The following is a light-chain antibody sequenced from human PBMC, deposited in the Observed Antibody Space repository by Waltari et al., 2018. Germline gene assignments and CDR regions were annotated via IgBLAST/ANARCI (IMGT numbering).Light chain of an antibody. V-gene: IGLV2-14*03. CDR2: DVT. Sequence: QSALTQPASVSGSPGQSITISCTGTSSDIGDYNFVSWYQHHPGEAPKLVIYDVTKRPSGISYRFSGSKSGNMASLTISGLQAEDEANYVCASHTSSDSFVVFGGGTKLTVL. CDR3: ASHTSSDSFVV. CDR1: SSDIGDYNF. J-gene: IGLJ2*01.